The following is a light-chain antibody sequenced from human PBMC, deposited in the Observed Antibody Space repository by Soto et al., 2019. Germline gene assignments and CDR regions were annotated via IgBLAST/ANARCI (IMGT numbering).Light chain of an antibody. J-gene: IGLJ1*01. Sequence: QSVLTQPSSVSGTPGQGVTISCSGSISNIGNNYVYWFQQLPGTAPKVLSNRNDQRPSGVPDRFSGSKSGTSASLAISGRRSEDEADYYCAAWDDTVRSDVFGTGTKVTVL. CDR2: RND. V-gene: IGLV1-47*01. CDR1: ISNIGNNY. CDR3: AAWDDTVRSDV.